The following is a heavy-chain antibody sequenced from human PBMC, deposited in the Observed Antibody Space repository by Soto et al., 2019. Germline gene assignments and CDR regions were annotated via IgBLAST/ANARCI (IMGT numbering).Heavy chain of an antibody. J-gene: IGHJ4*02. Sequence: EVQLLESGGGLVQPGGSLRLSCAASGFTFSSYAMSWVRQAPGKGLEWVSAISGSGGSTYCADSVKGRFTISRDNSKNTLYLQMNSLRAEDTAVYYCAKEPDMITFGGVIVIPGPFDYWGQGTLVTVSS. CDR3: AKEPDMITFGGVIVIPGPFDY. V-gene: IGHV3-23*01. D-gene: IGHD3-16*02. CDR1: GFTFSSYA. CDR2: ISGSGGST.